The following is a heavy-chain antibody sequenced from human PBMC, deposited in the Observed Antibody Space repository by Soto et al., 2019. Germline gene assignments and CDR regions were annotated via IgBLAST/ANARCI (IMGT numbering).Heavy chain of an antibody. V-gene: IGHV3-23*01. CDR2: IGGSGTTI. CDR1: GFPFSAYA. J-gene: IGHJ5*02. CDR3: ARSVPPLSWFDT. Sequence: PGGALRLSCVASGFPFSAYAMNWVRQTPGKGLEWVCGIGGSGTTIYCADSVKGRFTISRDNFGNTMYLQMNSVRVEDTAVYSCARSVPPLSWFDTRGQRTRVTASS.